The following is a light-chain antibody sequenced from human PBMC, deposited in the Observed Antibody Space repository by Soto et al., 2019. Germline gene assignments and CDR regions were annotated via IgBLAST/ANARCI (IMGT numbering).Light chain of an antibody. Sequence: IQMTQSPSTLSSCFGSRVTVTFRASQSIGDSLAWYQQKPGKAPYLLISDVSSLERGVPSRFSGSGSGTEFTLTISIMQPDDFATFYCQQDNCYSQTFGQGTKVEIK. CDR2: DVS. V-gene: IGKV1-5*01. CDR3: QQDNCYSQT. CDR1: QSIGDS. J-gene: IGKJ1*01.